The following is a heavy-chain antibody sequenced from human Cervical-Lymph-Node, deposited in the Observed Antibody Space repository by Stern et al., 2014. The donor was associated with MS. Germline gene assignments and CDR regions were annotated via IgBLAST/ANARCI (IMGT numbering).Heavy chain of an antibody. V-gene: IGHV3-74*02. CDR1: GFNFRTYW. CDR2: INGDGTVS. Sequence: EDQLVESGGGIVQPGGSLMISCVASGFNFRTYWMHWVRPGPGKGLEWVSRINGDGTVSTYADSVRGRFTISRNNANNTMSLQLDNLRVEDTAIYYCASAYRASWGQGTLVTVST. D-gene: IGHD1-1*01. J-gene: IGHJ4*02. CDR3: ASAYRAS.